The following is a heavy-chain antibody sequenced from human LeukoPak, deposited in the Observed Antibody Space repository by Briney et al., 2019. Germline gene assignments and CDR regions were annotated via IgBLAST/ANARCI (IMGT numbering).Heavy chain of an antibody. Sequence: PGGSLRLSCAASGFTFDDYAMHWVRQAPGKGLEWVSGISWNSGSIGYADSVKGRFTISRDNAKNSLYLQMNSLRAEDTALYYCAKGDSGSYVRPAGYWGQGTLVTVSS. V-gene: IGHV3-9*01. D-gene: IGHD1-26*01. CDR1: GFTFDDYA. J-gene: IGHJ4*02. CDR3: AKGDSGSYVRPAGY. CDR2: ISWNSGSI.